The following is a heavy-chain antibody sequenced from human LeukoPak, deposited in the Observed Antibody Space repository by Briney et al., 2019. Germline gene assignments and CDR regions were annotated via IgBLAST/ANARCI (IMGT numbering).Heavy chain of an antibody. V-gene: IGHV3-11*01. CDR1: GFTFSDYY. CDR2: ISSSGNTI. D-gene: IGHD6-13*01. J-gene: IGHJ4*02. CDR3: ARGRRYSSSWFAVDY. Sequence: PGGSLRLSCAASGFTFSDYYFSWIRQTAGKGPEWVSYISSSGNTIYYADSVKGRFTISRDSAKNSLFLQMNSLRAEDTAVYYCARGRRYSSSWFAVDYWGQGTLVTVSS.